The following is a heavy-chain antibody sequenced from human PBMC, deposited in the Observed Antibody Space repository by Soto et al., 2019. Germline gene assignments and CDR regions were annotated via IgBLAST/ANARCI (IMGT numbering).Heavy chain of an antibody. V-gene: IGHV3-21*01. Sequence: GGSLRLSCAASGFTFSSYSMSWVRQAPGKGLEWVSSISSSSSYIYYADSVKGRFTISRDNAKNSLYLQMNSLRAEDTAVYYCARDRYSSSWYVFDPWGRGTLVTVSS. CDR1: GFTFSSYS. D-gene: IGHD6-13*01. CDR3: ARDRYSSSWYVFDP. CDR2: ISSSSSYI. J-gene: IGHJ5*02.